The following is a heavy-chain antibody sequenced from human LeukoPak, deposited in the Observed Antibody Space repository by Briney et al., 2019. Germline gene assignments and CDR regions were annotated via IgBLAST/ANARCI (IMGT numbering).Heavy chain of an antibody. Sequence: GGSLRLSCAASRFPFSTYAMKWVRQAPGKGLEWVASISNTGTYIFYADSVKGRFTIYRDNAQNSLSLDLNSLRVEDTALYYCARDLQGIAASGTIPHFWGQGILVTVSS. CDR2: ISNTGTYI. CDR3: ARDLQGIAASGTIPHF. V-gene: IGHV3-21*01. D-gene: IGHD6-25*01. J-gene: IGHJ4*02. CDR1: RFPFSTYA.